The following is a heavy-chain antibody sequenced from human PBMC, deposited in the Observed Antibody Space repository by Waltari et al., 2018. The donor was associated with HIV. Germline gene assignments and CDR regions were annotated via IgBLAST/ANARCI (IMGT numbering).Heavy chain of an antibody. D-gene: IGHD3-10*01. CDR2: IYYSGST. Sequence: QLQLQESGPGLVKPSETLSLTCTVSGGSISSSSYYWGWIRQPPGKGLEWIGSIYYSGSTYYNPSLKSRGTISVDTSKNQFSLKLSSVTAADTAVYYCARHGGRLWFREFLAYYYYGMDVWGQGTTVTVSS. J-gene: IGHJ6*02. CDR1: GGSISSSSYY. CDR3: ARHGGRLWFREFLAYYYYGMDV. V-gene: IGHV4-39*01.